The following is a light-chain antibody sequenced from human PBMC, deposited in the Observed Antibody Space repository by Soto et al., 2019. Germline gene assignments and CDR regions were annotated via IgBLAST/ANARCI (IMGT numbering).Light chain of an antibody. Sequence: EIVMMQSPATLSVSPGERVTLSCRASEGVGLKLAWYQLKPGLPPRLLFYDASTRATGLPARFSGCGAGTEFTLSISSLQSEDFATYYCQHYSDSPTFGQGTKVEIK. CDR1: EGVGLK. V-gene: IGKV3-15*01. CDR3: QHYSDSPT. J-gene: IGKJ1*01. CDR2: DAS.